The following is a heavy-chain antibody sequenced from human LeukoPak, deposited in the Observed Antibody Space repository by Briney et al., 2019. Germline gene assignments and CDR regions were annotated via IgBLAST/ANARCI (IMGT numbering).Heavy chain of an antibody. Sequence: GGSLRLSCAASGFTFSNYGMLWVRQAPGKGLEWVAFIRYDGNNKLYADSMKGRFTISRDNSKNTLYLHINSLRAEDTAVYYCARHLSGVTGYTYGRGIDYWGQGTLVTVSS. CDR1: GFTFSNYG. J-gene: IGHJ4*02. CDR3: ARHLSGVTGYTYGRGIDY. D-gene: IGHD5-18*01. CDR2: IRYDGNNK. V-gene: IGHV3-30*02.